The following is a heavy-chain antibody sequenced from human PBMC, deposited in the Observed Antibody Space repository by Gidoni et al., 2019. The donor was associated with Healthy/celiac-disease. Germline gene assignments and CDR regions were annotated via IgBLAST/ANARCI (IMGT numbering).Heavy chain of an antibody. J-gene: IGHJ6*03. CDR1: GGTFSSYA. CDR2: IIPIFGTA. D-gene: IGHD2-2*01. CDR3: ARGDACGSTSCSTTFYYMDV. V-gene: IGHV1-69*06. Sequence: QVQLVQSGAEVKKPGSSVKVSCKASGGTFSSYAIRWVRQAPGQGLEWMGGIIPIFGTANYAQKFQGIVTITADKSTSTAYMELSSLRSEDTAVYYCARGDACGSTSCSTTFYYMDVWGKGTTVTVSS.